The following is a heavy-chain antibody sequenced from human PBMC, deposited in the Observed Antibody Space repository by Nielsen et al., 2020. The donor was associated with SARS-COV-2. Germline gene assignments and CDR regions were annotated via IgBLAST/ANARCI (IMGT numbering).Heavy chain of an antibody. CDR2: IFYTGST. D-gene: IGHD3-10*01. V-gene: IGHV4-61*06. CDR3: ARARAYGSGSLEYSP. Sequence: PGKGLEWIGSIFYTGSTNYNPSLNTSLKSRVTMSIDTSKNQFSLKLSSVTAADTAVYYCARARAYGSGSLEYSPWGQGTLVTVSS. J-gene: IGHJ5*02.